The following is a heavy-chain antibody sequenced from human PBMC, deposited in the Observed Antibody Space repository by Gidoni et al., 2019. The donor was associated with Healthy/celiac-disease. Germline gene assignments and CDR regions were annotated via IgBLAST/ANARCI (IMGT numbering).Heavy chain of an antibody. CDR1: GFTVSSDA. CDR3: AKDAPVDTAMYDGDLVF. Sequence: EVQLLESGGGLVQPGGSLRLCGAASGFTVSSDAMSWVRPAPGKGLEWVSAISGSGGSTYYADSVKGRFTISRDNSKNTLYLQMNSLRAEDTAVYYCAKDAPVDTAMYDGDLVFWGQGTLVTVSS. V-gene: IGHV3-23*01. D-gene: IGHD5-18*01. J-gene: IGHJ4*02. CDR2: ISGSGGST.